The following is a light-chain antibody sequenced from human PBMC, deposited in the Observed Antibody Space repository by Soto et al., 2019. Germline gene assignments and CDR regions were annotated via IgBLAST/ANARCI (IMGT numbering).Light chain of an antibody. CDR1: QSVFYSSTNKNY. V-gene: IGKV4-1*01. CDR3: QHYYSTPPT. Sequence: DIVMTQSPDSLAASLGERATINCKSSQSVFYSSTNKNYLAWYQQKPRQPPKLLIYWASTRESGVPDRFYGSGSGTDFTLTISGLQAEDVAVYYCQHYYSTPPTFGQGTKVEI. CDR2: WAS. J-gene: IGKJ1*01.